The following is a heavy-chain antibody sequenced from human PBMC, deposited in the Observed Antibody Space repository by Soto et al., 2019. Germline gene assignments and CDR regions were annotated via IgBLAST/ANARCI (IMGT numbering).Heavy chain of an antibody. D-gene: IGHD1-1*01. Sequence: ASVKVSCKLSGYTLLESSIHWVRQAPGKGLEWMGGYDPEDAKTIYAQKSQGRVIMTEDTSTNTAYLEVRGLRYEDTAVYYCASQNWRWREQFDHWGQGTLVTVSS. CDR3: ASQNWRWREQFDH. CDR2: YDPEDAKT. J-gene: IGHJ4*02. CDR1: GYTLLESS. V-gene: IGHV1-24*01.